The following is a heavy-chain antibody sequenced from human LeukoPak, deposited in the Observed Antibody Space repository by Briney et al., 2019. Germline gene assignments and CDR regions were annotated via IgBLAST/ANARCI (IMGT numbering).Heavy chain of an antibody. CDR1: GGSISSGSYY. CDR3: ARDRYDILTGNNWFDP. CDR2: IYTSGST. V-gene: IGHV4-61*02. D-gene: IGHD3-9*01. Sequence: PSETLSLTCTVSGGSISSGSYYWSWIRQPAGKGLEWIGRIYTSGSTNYNPSLKSRVTISVDTSKNQFPLKLSSVTAADTAVYYCARDRYDILTGNNWFDPWGQGTLVTVSS. J-gene: IGHJ5*02.